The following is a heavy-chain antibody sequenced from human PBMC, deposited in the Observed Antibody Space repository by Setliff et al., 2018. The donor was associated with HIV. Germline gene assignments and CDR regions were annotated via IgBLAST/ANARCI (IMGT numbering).Heavy chain of an antibody. J-gene: IGHJ4*01. V-gene: IGHV3-48*04. Sequence: GGSLRLSCAASGFNFKTYGMTWFRQAPGQGLDWVAHIGSSNHGIHYTASVQGRFTVSRDNANNLLFLEMNNLRVEDTAVYYCASFFGDYGYWGHGTQVTVSS. CDR2: IGSSNHGI. CDR3: ASFFGDYGY. D-gene: IGHD3-10*01. CDR1: GFNFKTYG.